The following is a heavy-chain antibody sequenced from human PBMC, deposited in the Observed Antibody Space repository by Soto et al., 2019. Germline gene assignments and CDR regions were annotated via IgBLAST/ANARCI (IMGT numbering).Heavy chain of an antibody. CDR1: GGSITNYY. D-gene: IGHD3-10*01. CDR3: ARHGFGPLHGLVDV. CDR2: INYDGYS. V-gene: IGHV4-59*08. Sequence: VKLQGSGPGRVRPSETLSPTCTVSGGSITNYYCSWFRQPPGKGLEWIGSINYDGYSAYNLSLKRRVTLSMDASKTQFSLMLESVTATDTAVYYCARHGFGPLHGLVDVWGPGTTVIVSS. J-gene: IGHJ6*02.